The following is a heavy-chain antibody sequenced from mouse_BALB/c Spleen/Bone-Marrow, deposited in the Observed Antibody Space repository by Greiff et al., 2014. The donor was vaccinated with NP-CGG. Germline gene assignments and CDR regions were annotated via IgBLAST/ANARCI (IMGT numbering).Heavy chain of an antibody. CDR3: ANLYGYLFGY. J-gene: IGHJ2*01. D-gene: IGHD2-2*01. V-gene: IGHV1-74*01. CDR1: GYSFTSYW. Sequence: QVQLQQPGPQLVRPGASVKISCKASGYSFTSYWMHWVKQRPGQGLEWIGMIDPSDSETRLNQKFKDKATLTVDKSSSTAYMQLSSPTSEDSAVYYCANLYGYLFGYWGQGTTLTVSS. CDR2: IDPSDSET.